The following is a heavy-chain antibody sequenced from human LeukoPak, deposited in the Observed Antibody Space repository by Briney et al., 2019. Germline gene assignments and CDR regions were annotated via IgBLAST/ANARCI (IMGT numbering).Heavy chain of an antibody. D-gene: IGHD7-27*01. V-gene: IGHV1-8*01. CDR2: MSPNSGNT. Sequence: ASVKVSCKASGYTFASYDINWMRQATGQGLEWMGWMSPNSGNTGYAQKFQGRVTMTRDTSTGTAYLELSSLRSEDSAVYYCVRTPPNWGADFWGQGTLVTVSS. CDR3: VRTPPNWGADF. J-gene: IGHJ4*02. CDR1: GYTFASYD.